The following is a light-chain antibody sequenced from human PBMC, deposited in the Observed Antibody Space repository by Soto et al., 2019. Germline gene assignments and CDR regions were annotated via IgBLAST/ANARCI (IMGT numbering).Light chain of an antibody. Sequence: EIVLTQSPGTLSSSPGERATLSCRASQSVSSSYLAWYQQQPGQAPRLLIYGASSRATGIPDRFSSSGSGTDFPITISRLEPEDCAVYDCQRYDSSHLTFGGRTEVEIK. CDR2: GAS. CDR3: QRYDSSHLT. V-gene: IGKV3-20*01. J-gene: IGKJ4*01. CDR1: QSVSSSY.